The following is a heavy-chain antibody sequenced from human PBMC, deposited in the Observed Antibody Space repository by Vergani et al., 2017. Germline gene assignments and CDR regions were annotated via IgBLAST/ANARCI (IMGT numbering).Heavy chain of an antibody. D-gene: IGHD1-1*01. Sequence: QVHLVESGGGVVQPGRSLRLSCVVSGFTSSYYGMHWVRQAPGKGLEWVAVISYDGTQKYYADSVKGRFTISRDNSKSTLYLQMNSLRTADTAVYYCATKSCGTPGCQIGYFREWGQGNLVTVSS. CDR1: GFTSSYYG. CDR2: ISYDGTQK. V-gene: IGHV3-30*03. J-gene: IGHJ1*01. CDR3: ATKSCGTPGCQIGYFRE.